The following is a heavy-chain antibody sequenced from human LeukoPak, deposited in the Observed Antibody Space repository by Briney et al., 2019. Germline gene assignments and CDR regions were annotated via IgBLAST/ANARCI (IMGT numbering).Heavy chain of an antibody. J-gene: IGHJ5*02. Sequence: SVKLSCNASAGTFSSYTISWVRHPPAQGLEWMGGIIPIFGTANNAQKFQGRVTITADKSTSTDYMELSSLRSEDTAVYYCARERGIAAAGIPWFDPWGQGTLVTVSS. CDR1: AGTFSSYT. CDR2: IIPIFGTA. CDR3: ARERGIAAAGIPWFDP. V-gene: IGHV1-69*06. D-gene: IGHD6-13*01.